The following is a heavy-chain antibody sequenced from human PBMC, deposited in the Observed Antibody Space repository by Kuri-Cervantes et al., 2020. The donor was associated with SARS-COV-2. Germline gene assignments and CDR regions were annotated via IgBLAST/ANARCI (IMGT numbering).Heavy chain of an antibody. J-gene: IGHJ4*02. V-gene: IGHV3-23*01. CDR3: AKWDVIVVVAAPELHY. D-gene: IGHD2-15*01. CDR2: ISGSGGCT. Sequence: GESLKIPCAASGFTFSTNAMTWVRQAPGKGLEWVSAISGSGGCTYYADSVQGRFTISRDNSKNTLYLQMNSLRAEDTAVYYCAKWDVIVVVAAPELHYWGQGTLVTVSS. CDR1: GFTFSTNA.